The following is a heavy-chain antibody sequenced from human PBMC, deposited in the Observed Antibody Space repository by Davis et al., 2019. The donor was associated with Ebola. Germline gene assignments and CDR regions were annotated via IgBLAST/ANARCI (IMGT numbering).Heavy chain of an antibody. Sequence: GESLKISCTASGFTFSSYAMSWVRQAPGKGLVWVSTLSGGSSSTYYADSVRGRFTISRDNSNNRLDLQMNSLRAEDTAVYYCAKVLRVRLVRGSSKYFYAMDVWGQGTTVTVSS. CDR1: GFTFSSYA. CDR3: AKVLRVRLVRGSSKYFYAMDV. D-gene: IGHD3-10*01. J-gene: IGHJ6*02. CDR2: LSGGSSST. V-gene: IGHV3-23*01.